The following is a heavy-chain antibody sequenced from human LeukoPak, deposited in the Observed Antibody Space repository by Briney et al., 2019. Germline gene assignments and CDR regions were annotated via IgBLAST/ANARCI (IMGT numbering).Heavy chain of an antibody. V-gene: IGHV4-59*01. CDR3: ARGRRWLQSLFDY. Sequence: SETLSLTCTVPGGAISSYFWSWIRQPPGKGLEWIGYIQHSGNSNYNSSLKSRITLSVDTSQNHFSLKLSSVTAADTAVYYCARGRRWLQSLFDYWGQGTLVTVSS. J-gene: IGHJ4*02. D-gene: IGHD5-24*01. CDR2: IQHSGNS. CDR1: GGAISSYF.